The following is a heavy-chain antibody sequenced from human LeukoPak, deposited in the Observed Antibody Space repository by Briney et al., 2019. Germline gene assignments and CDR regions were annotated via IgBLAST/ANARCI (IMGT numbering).Heavy chain of an antibody. CDR2: ISSSSSYI. J-gene: IGHJ4*02. Sequence: GGSLRLSCAASGFTFSSYSMNWVRQAPGKGLEWVSSISSSSSYIYHADSVKGRFTISRDNAKNSLYLQMNSLRAEDTAVYYCARAAVAGPFDYWGQGTLVTVSS. D-gene: IGHD6-19*01. CDR3: ARAAVAGPFDY. CDR1: GFTFSSYS. V-gene: IGHV3-21*01.